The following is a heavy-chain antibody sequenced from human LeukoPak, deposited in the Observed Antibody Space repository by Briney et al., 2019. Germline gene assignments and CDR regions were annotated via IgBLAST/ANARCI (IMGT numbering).Heavy chain of an antibody. CDR3: AKVGDYSNYYDY. D-gene: IGHD4-11*01. J-gene: IGHJ4*02. Sequence: GGSLRLSCAASGFTFSGYAMSWVRQAPGKGPEWVSAMSANGDSTYYVDSVRGRFTISRDNSKNTLYLQMNSLRAEDTAVYYCAKVGDYSNYYDYWGQGTLVTVSS. CDR2: MSANGDST. CDR1: GFTFSGYA. V-gene: IGHV3-23*01.